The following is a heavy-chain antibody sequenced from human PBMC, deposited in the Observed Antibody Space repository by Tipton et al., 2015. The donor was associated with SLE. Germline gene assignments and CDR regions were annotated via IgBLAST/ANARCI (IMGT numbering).Heavy chain of an antibody. D-gene: IGHD3-10*01. Sequence: TLSLTCTVSGGSISSYYWSWIRQPPGKGLEWIGYVYYSGSTNCNPSLKSRVTISVDTSKNQFSLKLSSVTAADSAVYYCARELEYYYGSGSYSYWYFDLWGRGTLVTVSS. J-gene: IGHJ2*01. CDR3: ARELEYYYGSGSYSYWYFDL. CDR2: VYYSGST. V-gene: IGHV4-59*01. CDR1: GGSISSYY.